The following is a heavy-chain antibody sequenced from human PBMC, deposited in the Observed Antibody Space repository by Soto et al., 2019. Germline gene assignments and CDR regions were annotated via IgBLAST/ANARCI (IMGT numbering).Heavy chain of an antibody. CDR2: ISGDGCST. V-gene: IGHV3-43*02. CDR1: GFTFDDYA. CDR3: AKYQGRDGYNDY. J-gene: IGHJ4*02. Sequence: GGSLRLSCAASGFTFDDYAMHWVRQAPGKGLEWVSLISGDGCSTYYADSVKGRFTISRDNSKNSLYLQMNSLRTEDTALYYCAKYQGRDGYNDYWGQGSLVTVSS. D-gene: IGHD5-12*01.